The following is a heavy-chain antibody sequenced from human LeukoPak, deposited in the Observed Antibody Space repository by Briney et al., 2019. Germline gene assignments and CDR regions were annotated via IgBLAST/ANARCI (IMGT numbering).Heavy chain of an antibody. CDR3: ARLEFAGTHYFDY. V-gene: IGHV1-18*01. CDR1: GYTFTSYG. J-gene: IGHJ4*02. Sequence: ASVKVSCEASGYTFTSYGISWVRQAPGQGLEWMGWISVYNGNTNYALKLQGRVTMTTDTSTSTAYMDLRSLGSDDTAVYCCARLEFAGTHYFDYWGQGTLVTVSS. CDR2: ISVYNGNT. D-gene: IGHD1-1*01.